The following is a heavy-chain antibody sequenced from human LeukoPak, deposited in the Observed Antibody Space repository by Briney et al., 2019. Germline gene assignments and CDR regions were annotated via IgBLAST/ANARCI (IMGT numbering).Heavy chain of an antibody. CDR2: IYHSGST. CDR1: GGSISTSNYY. J-gene: IGHJ5*02. CDR3: ARGSFGEYNWFDP. V-gene: IGHV4-39*07. D-gene: IGHD3-16*01. Sequence: SETLSLTCTVSGGSISTSNYYWGWIRQPPGKGLEWIGEIYHSGSTNYNPSLKSRVTISVDKSKNQFSLKLSSVTAADTAVYYCARGSFGEYNWFDPWGQGTLVTVSS.